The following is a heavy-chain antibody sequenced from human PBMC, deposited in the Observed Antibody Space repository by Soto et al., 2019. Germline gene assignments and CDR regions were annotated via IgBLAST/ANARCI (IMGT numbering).Heavy chain of an antibody. Sequence: PSETLSLTCTVSGGSIRSSSYYCGWIRQPPWKGLECIGSIFYSGSTYYNPSLKSRVTISVDTSKNQFSLKLSSVTAADTAVYYCARRNNYDFWSGYYMGTYYYYYGMDVWGQGTTVT. CDR3: ARRNNYDFWSGYYMGTYYYYYGMDV. D-gene: IGHD3-3*01. V-gene: IGHV4-39*01. CDR1: GGSIRSSSYY. CDR2: IFYSGST. J-gene: IGHJ6*02.